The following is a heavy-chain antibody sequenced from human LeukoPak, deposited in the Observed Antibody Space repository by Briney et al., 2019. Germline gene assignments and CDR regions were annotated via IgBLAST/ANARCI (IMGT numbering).Heavy chain of an antibody. CDR3: ARELPIVGPYYYYYYYMDV. V-gene: IGHV3-7*01. Sequence: GRSLRLSCAASGFTFSSYGMHWVRQTPGKGLEWVANIKQDGSEKYYVDSVKGRFTISRDNAKNSLYLQMNSLRAEDTAVYYCARELPIVGPYYYYYYYMDVWGKGTTVTVSS. CDR2: IKQDGSEK. J-gene: IGHJ6*03. D-gene: IGHD1-26*01. CDR1: GFTFSSYG.